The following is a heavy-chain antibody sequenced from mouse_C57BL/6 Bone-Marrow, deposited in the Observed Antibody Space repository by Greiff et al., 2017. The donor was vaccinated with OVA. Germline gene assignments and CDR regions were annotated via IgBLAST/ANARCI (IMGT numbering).Heavy chain of an antibody. D-gene: IGHD2-2*01. J-gene: IGHJ2*01. CDR2: IYPRSGNT. Sequence: VKLQESGAELARPGASVKLSCKASGYTFTSYGISWVKQRTGQGLEWIGEIYPRSGNTYYNEKFKGKATLTADKSSSTAYMELRSLTSEDSAVYFCARWGMVTTKEGCPYYFDYWGQGTTLTVSS. CDR1: GYTFTSYG. V-gene: IGHV1-81*01. CDR3: ARWGMVTTKEGCPYYFDY.